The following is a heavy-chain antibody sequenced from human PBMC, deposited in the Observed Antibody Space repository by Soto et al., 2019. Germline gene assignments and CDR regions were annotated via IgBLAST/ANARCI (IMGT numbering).Heavy chain of an antibody. J-gene: IGHJ6*02. D-gene: IGHD3-9*01. Sequence: PGGSLRLSCAASGFTFSSYSMNWVRQAPGKGLEWVSSISSSSSYIYYADSVKGRFTISRDNAKNSLYLQMNSLRAEDTAVYYCARDPYYDILTGYYYYGMDVWGQGTTVTVSS. CDR2: ISSSSSYI. CDR3: ARDPYYDILTGYYYYGMDV. CDR1: GFTFSSYS. V-gene: IGHV3-21*01.